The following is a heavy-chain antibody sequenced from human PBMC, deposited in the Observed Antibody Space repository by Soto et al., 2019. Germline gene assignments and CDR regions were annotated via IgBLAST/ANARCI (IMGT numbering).Heavy chain of an antibody. D-gene: IGHD3-9*01. CDR2: ISGSGGST. Sequence: GGSLRLSCAASGFTFSSYAMSWVRQAPGKGLEWVSAISGSGGSTYYADSVEGRFTISRDNSKNTLYLQMNSLRAEDTAVYYCAKWGNLGDILTGPFDPWGQGTLVTVSS. CDR3: AKWGNLGDILTGPFDP. J-gene: IGHJ5*02. CDR1: GFTFSSYA. V-gene: IGHV3-23*01.